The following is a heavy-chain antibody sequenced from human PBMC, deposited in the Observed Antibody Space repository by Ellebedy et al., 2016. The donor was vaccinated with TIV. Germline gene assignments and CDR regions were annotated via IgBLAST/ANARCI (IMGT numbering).Heavy chain of an antibody. Sequence: PSETLSLTCTVSGGSISSYFWSWIRQPPGKGLEWIGYIDYSGNTNYSPSLQSRVTVSVDTSKNQFSLKLTSVTAADTAVYFCARHDPRYYESSGFYYGGWFDPWGQGTLVTVSS. J-gene: IGHJ5*02. V-gene: IGHV4-59*08. CDR3: ARHDPRYYESSGFYYGGWFDP. CDR2: IDYSGNT. CDR1: GGSISSYF. D-gene: IGHD3-22*01.